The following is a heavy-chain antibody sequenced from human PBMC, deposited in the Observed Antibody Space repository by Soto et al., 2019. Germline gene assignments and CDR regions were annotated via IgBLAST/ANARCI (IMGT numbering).Heavy chain of an antibody. CDR2: ISDSGST. D-gene: IGHD1-26*01. CDR3: ARERVGHSAMDV. Sequence: QVHLQESDPGLVKPSETLSLMCTVSGGSITNYYWSWIRQSPAKGLEWIGYISDSGSTKYNPSLKSRVTISVDTSKNQFSLKLTSVTAADTAVYYCARERVGHSAMDVWGQGTTVTVSS. V-gene: IGHV4-59*01. J-gene: IGHJ6*02. CDR1: GGSITNYY.